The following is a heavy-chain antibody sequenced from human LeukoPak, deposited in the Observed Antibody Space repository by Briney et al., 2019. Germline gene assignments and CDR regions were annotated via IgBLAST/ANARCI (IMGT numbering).Heavy chain of an antibody. V-gene: IGHV3-33*01. Sequence: GGSLRLSCVVSGFTFSTHGFHWVRQAPGKGLEWVSVIWHDGGRKEYADSVRGRFTISRDNSNLYLQMNSLRAEVTAIYYSERDIGNSGFNLDYWGQGTPVTVSS. CDR2: IWHDGGRK. CDR3: ERDIGNSGFNLDY. CDR1: GFTFSTHG. J-gene: IGHJ4*02. D-gene: IGHD5-12*01.